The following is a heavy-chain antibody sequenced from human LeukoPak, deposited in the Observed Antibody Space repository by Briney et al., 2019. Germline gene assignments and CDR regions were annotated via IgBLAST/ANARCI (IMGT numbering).Heavy chain of an antibody. V-gene: IGHV3-15*01. CDR2: IRKTADGGTA. CDR3: TTGGSTAGN. J-gene: IGHJ4*02. Sequence: GGSLRLSCTASGFTFSSVWMSWVRQAPGKGLQWVGRIRKTADGGTADYAAPVQGRFSVSRDDSKKTLYLQMNSLKTEDTAVYYCTTGGSTAGNWGQGTLVTVSS. CDR1: GFTFSSVW.